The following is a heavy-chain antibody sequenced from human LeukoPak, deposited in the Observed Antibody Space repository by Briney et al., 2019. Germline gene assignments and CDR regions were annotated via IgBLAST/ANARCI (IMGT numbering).Heavy chain of an antibody. CDR1: GYTFTSYD. J-gene: IGHJ5*02. CDR2: INPNSGNT. D-gene: IGHD1-20*01. Sequence: ASVKVSCKASGYTFTSYDINLVRQATGQGLEWMGWINPNSGNTGYAQKFQGRVTMTRNTSISTAYMELNSLKSEDTAVYYCASNNWPYVNWFDPWGQGTLVIVSS. CDR3: ASNNWPYVNWFDP. V-gene: IGHV1-8*01.